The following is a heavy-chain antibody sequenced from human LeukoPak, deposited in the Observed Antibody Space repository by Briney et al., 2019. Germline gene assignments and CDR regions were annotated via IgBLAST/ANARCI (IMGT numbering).Heavy chain of an antibody. J-gene: IGHJ3*01. Sequence: GESLKISCKGSGYSFTTYWIGWVRQIPGQGLEWMGFIYPGDSDTRSSPSFQGQVTISADKSITTAYLQWSSLEASDTAMYYCARRPRDGYNYRGAFDVWGQGTMVTVSS. CDR2: IYPGDSDT. D-gene: IGHD5-24*01. CDR1: GYSFTTYW. V-gene: IGHV5-51*01. CDR3: ARRPRDGYNYRGAFDV.